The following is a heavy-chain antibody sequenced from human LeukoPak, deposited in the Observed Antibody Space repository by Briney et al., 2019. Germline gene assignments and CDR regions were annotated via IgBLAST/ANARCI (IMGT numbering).Heavy chain of an antibody. CDR3: ARHGAYDYGDRDAFDI. Sequence: SETLSLTCTVSGASISSFYWSWIRQSPGKELEWIGYIFTSGSSNYNPSLESRVTIPVDTSKNQFSLKLSSVTATDTAVYYCARHGAYDYGDRDAFDIWGQGTMVTVSS. V-gene: IGHV4-4*09. J-gene: IGHJ3*02. CDR1: GASISSFY. D-gene: IGHD4-17*01. CDR2: IFTSGSS.